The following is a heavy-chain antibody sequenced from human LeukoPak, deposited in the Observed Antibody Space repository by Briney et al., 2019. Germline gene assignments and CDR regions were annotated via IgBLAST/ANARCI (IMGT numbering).Heavy chain of an antibody. J-gene: IGHJ5*02. CDR1: GYTFTSYY. CDR2: MNPNSGNT. D-gene: IGHD1-26*01. Sequence: ASVKVSCKASGYTFTSYYMHWVRQAPGQGLEWMGWMNPNSGNTGYAQKFQGRVTMTRNTSISTAYMELSSLRSDDTAVYYCVRDLKRSRARWENLGFDPWGQGTLVTVSS. V-gene: IGHV1-8*02. CDR3: VRDLKRSRARWENLGFDP.